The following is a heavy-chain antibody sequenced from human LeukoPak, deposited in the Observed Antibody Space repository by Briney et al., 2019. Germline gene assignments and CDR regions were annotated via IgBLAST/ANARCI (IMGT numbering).Heavy chain of an antibody. CDR2: ISYDGSNK. CDR3: AKDRYSYTYYFDY. Sequence: GGSLRLSCAASGFTFSSYGMRWVRQAPGKGLEWVAVISYDGSNKYYADSVKGRFTISRDNSKNTLYLQMNSLRAEDTAVYYCAKDRYSYTYYFDYWGQGTLVTVSS. CDR1: GFTFSSYG. V-gene: IGHV3-30*18. D-gene: IGHD5-18*01. J-gene: IGHJ4*02.